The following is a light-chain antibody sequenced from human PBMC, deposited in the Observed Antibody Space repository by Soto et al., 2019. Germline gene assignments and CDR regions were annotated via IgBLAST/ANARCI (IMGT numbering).Light chain of an antibody. J-gene: IGLJ3*02. CDR3: CSYAAGSSTLV. V-gene: IGLV2-23*01. CDR2: EGS. Sequence: QSALTQPASVSGSPGQSITVSCTGISIDVGNYDLVSWYQQHPGKAPKLMIYEGSRRPSGVSNRFSGSNSGNTASLTISGLQTEVEADYYCCSYAAGSSTLVFGGGTKLTVL. CDR1: SIDVGNYDL.